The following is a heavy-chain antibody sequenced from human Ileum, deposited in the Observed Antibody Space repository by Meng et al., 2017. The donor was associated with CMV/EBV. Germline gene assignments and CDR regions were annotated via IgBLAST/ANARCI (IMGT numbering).Heavy chain of an antibody. Sequence: VQLQESGQVLVKPSQTLSLTCAFYGGSFSDYYWIWIRQSPGKGLEWIGEVHHSGITNYNPSLKSRVTISVDTSKNQFFLKLTSVTAADTGLYYCATNSEDYWGQGTLVTVSS. CDR3: ATNSEDY. CDR2: VHHSGIT. CDR1: GGSFSDYY. V-gene: IGHV4-34*09. D-gene: IGHD4-23*01. J-gene: IGHJ4*02.